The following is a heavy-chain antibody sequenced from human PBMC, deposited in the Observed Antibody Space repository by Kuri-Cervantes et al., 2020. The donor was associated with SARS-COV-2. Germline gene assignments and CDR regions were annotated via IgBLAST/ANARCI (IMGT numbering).Heavy chain of an antibody. CDR1: GFTFSSYA. J-gene: IGHJ6*02. CDR3: ANDLGDYGMDV. D-gene: IGHD3-16*01. CDR2: IYSGGSST. Sequence: GESLKISCAASGFTFSSYAMSWVRQAPGKGLEWVSVIYSGGSSTYYADSVKGRFTISRDNSKNTLYLQMNSLRAEDTAVYYCANDLGDYGMDVWGQGTTVTVSS. V-gene: IGHV3-23*03.